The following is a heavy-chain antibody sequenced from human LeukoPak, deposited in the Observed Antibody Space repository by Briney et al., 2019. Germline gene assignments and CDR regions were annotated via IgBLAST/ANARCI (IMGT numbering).Heavy chain of an antibody. CDR3: ASIDGSGVY. CDR2: ISSSSSYI. Sequence: PGRSLRPSYAPSGSTFSSYSTKWVRQHPGEWLEWVSYISSSSSYISYADSVKGPFTISRDNANNSLYLQMNSLRAEDTAVYYCASIDGSGVYWGQGTLVTVYS. J-gene: IGHJ4*02. CDR1: GSTFSSYS. D-gene: IGHD3-10*01. V-gene: IGHV3-21*01.